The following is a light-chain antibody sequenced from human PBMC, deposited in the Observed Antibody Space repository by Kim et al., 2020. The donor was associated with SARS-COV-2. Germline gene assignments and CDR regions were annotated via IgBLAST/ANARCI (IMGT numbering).Light chain of an antibody. V-gene: IGKV3-15*01. Sequence: SPGARATLSCKTSQNVNTNLAWYQQKPGQAPRLLMYRASTRATGTPARFSASGSGTEFTLTISSLQSEDIAIYYCQQYHNWPPRFTFGQGTKLEI. J-gene: IGKJ2*01. CDR1: QNVNTN. CDR3: QQYHNWPPRFT. CDR2: RAS.